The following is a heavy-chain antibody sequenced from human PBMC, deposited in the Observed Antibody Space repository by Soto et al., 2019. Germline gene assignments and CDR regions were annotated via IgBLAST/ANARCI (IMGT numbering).Heavy chain of an antibody. J-gene: IGHJ5*02. Sequence: ASVKVSCKVSGYTLTELSMHWVRQAPGKGLEWMGGFDPEDGETIYAQKFQGRVTMTEDTSTDTAYMELSSLRSEDTAVYYWARREGDCSGGSCYVVARPYPPPYWFDPWGQGTLVTVSS. CDR3: ARREGDCSGGSCYVVARPYPPPYWFDP. V-gene: IGHV1-24*01. D-gene: IGHD2-15*01. CDR2: FDPEDGET. CDR1: GYTLTELS.